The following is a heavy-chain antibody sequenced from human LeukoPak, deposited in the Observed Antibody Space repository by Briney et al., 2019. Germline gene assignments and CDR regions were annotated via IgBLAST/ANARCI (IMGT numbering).Heavy chain of an antibody. CDR1: GGSIRNYY. V-gene: IGHV4-59*01. CDR3: ATTSWSDFDY. CDR2: IYYSGST. Sequence: SETLSLTCTVSGGSIRNYYCSWIRQPPGKGLEWIGYIYYSGSTNYNPSLKSQVTLSVDTSKTQFSLKLTSVTTADTAVYYCATTSWSDFDYWGQGTLVTVSS. J-gene: IGHJ4*02.